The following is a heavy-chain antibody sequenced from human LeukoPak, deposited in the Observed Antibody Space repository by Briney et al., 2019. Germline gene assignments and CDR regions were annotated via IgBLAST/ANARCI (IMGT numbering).Heavy chain of an antibody. V-gene: IGHV3-7*01. CDR3: ARSGSAGSVDY. J-gene: IGHJ4*02. Sequence: GGSLRLSCAASGFTFSNFWMSWVRLTPGKGLEWVANINNDGKERYYVDSVKGRFTISRDNARNSLYLQMNSLTVEDTSIFYCARSGSAGSVDYWGQGTLVTVSS. CDR1: GFTFSNFW. D-gene: IGHD3-10*01. CDR2: INNDGKER.